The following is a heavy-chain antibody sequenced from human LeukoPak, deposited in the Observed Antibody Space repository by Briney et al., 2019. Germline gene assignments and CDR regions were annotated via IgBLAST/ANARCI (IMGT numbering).Heavy chain of an antibody. CDR2: INSDGSIT. Sequence: GGSLRLSCAASGFTFSSHWMHWVRQTPGKGLVWVSRINSDGSITPYADSVKGRFTISRDNAKDTLYLQMNSLRAEDAAVYYCASPMWDTAIHDYWGQGTLVTVSS. D-gene: IGHD5-18*01. CDR3: ASPMWDTAIHDY. J-gene: IGHJ4*02. V-gene: IGHV3-74*01. CDR1: GFTFSSHW.